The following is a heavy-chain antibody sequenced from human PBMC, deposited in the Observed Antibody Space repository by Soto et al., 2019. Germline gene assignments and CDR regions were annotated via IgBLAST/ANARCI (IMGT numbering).Heavy chain of an antibody. D-gene: IGHD3-22*01. CDR1: GGTFSRYA. CDR2: IIPVFGKA. Sequence: SVKVSCKASGGTFSRYAINWLRQAPGQGLEWMGGIIPVFGKANYAQKFQGRVTITADESTTTGYMELRSLTSEDTAVYYCARDGTLYYSSAYYHVYGGQGTLVT. V-gene: IGHV1-69*13. J-gene: IGHJ4*02. CDR3: ARDGTLYYSSAYYHVY.